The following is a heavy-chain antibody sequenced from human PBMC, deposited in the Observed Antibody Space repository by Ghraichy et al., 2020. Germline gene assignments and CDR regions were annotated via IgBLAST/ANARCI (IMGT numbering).Heavy chain of an antibody. D-gene: IGHD3-22*01. Sequence: SETLSLTCTVSGGSISSYYWSWIRQPPGKGLEWIGYIYYSGSTNYNPSLKSRVTISVDTSKNQFSLKLSSVTAADTAVYYCARGVGYYDSSGYTYFDYWGQGTLVTVSS. V-gene: IGHV4-59*01. CDR3: ARGVGYYDSSGYTYFDY. CDR1: GGSISSYY. CDR2: IYYSGST. J-gene: IGHJ4*02.